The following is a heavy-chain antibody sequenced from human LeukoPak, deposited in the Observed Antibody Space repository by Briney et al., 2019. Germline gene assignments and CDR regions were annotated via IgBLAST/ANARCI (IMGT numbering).Heavy chain of an antibody. V-gene: IGHV3-7*01. CDR2: IKQDGSEK. Sequence: GGSLRLSCAASGFTFSSYCMSWVRQAPGKGLEWVANIKQDGSEKYSVDSVKGRFAISRDNAKNSLYLQMNSLRAEDTAVYYCARGETGVFGYYYYGMDVWGQGTTVTVSS. CDR1: GFTFSSYC. J-gene: IGHJ6*02. D-gene: IGHD7-27*01. CDR3: ARGETGVFGYYYYGMDV.